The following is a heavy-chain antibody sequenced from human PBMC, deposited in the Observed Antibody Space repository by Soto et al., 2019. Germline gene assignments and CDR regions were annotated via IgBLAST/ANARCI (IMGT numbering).Heavy chain of an antibody. CDR1: GFSLDTSGVG. J-gene: IGHJ4*02. V-gene: IGHV2-5*02. CDR2: IYWDDDQ. CDR3: AYRALYSGSYGDGGYFDY. Sequence: QITLKESGPTRVKPTQTLTLTCNFSGFSLDTSGVGVGWIRQPPGKALEWLVLIYWDDDQRYSPSLKSRLTITKDTSKNEVVLIMTDRDPGDTATYYCAYRALYSGSYGDGGYFDYWGQGTLVTVSS. D-gene: IGHD1-26*01.